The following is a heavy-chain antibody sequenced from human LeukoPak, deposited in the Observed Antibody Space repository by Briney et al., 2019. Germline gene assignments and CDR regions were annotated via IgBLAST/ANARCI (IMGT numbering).Heavy chain of an antibody. V-gene: IGHV4-39*07. CDR1: GGSISSSSYY. J-gene: IGHJ5*02. Sequence: PSETLSLTCTVSGGSISSSSYYWSWIRQPPGKGLEWIGEINHSGSTNHNPSLKSRVTISVDTSKNQFSLKLSSVTAADTAVYYCARGLHQSIVATIRWLNWFDPWGQGTLVTVSS. D-gene: IGHD5-12*01. CDR2: INHSGST. CDR3: ARGLHQSIVATIRWLNWFDP.